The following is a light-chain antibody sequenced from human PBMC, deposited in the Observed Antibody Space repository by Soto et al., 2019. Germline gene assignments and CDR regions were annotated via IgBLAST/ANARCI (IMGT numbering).Light chain of an antibody. CDR2: DAS. Sequence: TLSLSPGERATLSCWASQSVSSYLAWYQQKPGQAPRLLIYDASNRATGIPARFSGSGSGTDFTLTISSLEPEDFAVYYCQQRSNWPLTFGGGTKVDIK. CDR3: QQRSNWPLT. V-gene: IGKV3-11*01. CDR1: QSVSSY. J-gene: IGKJ4*01.